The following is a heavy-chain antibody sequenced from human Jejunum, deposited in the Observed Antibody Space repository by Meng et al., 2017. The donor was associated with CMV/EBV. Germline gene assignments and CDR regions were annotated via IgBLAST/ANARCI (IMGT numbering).Heavy chain of an antibody. Sequence: FTLSSYEMNWVRQAPGKGLEWLSYISSIGTTIYYADSVMGRFTISRDNAKNSLYLQMNSLRAEDTAVYHCARGRNNWNHGPDVFDIWGQGTMVTVSS. CDR2: ISSIGTTI. D-gene: IGHD1-14*01. V-gene: IGHV3-48*03. CDR3: ARGRNNWNHGPDVFDI. CDR1: FTLSSYE. J-gene: IGHJ3*02.